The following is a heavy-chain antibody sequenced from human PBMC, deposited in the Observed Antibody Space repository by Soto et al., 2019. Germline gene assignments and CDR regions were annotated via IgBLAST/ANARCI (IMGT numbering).Heavy chain of an antibody. CDR1: GGTFSSYA. J-gene: IGHJ4*02. CDR2: IIPIFGTA. D-gene: IGHD5-12*01. CDR3: ARSGGLRLATIDY. Sequence: QVQLVQSGAEVKKPGSSVKVSCKASGGTFSSYAISWVRQAPGQGLEWMGGIIPIFGTANYAQKFQGRVTITADESTSTAYMELSSLRSXXXXXXXXARSGGLRLATIDYWGQGTLVTVSX. V-gene: IGHV1-69*01.